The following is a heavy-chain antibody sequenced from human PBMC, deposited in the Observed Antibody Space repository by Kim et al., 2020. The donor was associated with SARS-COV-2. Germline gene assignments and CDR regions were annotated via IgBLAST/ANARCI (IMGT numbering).Heavy chain of an antibody. J-gene: IGHJ4*02. Sequence: YSTHYAASVKGIFTISRDEAQNSLYLQVDSLKTEDTAVYYCARDNWGSYDYWGQGTLVTVSS. CDR3: ARDNWGSYDY. CDR2: YST. V-gene: IGHV3-72*01. D-gene: IGHD1-26*01.